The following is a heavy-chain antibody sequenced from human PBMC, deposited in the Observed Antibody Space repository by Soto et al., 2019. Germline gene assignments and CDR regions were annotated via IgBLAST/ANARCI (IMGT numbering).Heavy chain of an antibody. Sequence: QVQLQESGPGLVKPSGTLSLTCAVSSGSISNGFWWTWVRQSPEKGLEWIGQIYESGTTDYHPSLKSRVTMAIDKSKNQFSLELNSVTAADTAVYFCARRRVTPAKYFEYWGQGTLVTVSS. D-gene: IGHD3-10*01. CDR3: ARRRVTPAKYFEY. J-gene: IGHJ4*02. CDR2: IYESGTT. CDR1: SGSISNGFW. V-gene: IGHV4-4*02.